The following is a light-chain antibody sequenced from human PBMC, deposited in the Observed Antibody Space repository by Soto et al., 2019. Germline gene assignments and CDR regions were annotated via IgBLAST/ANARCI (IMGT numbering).Light chain of an antibody. CDR1: QSVSSSY. J-gene: IGKJ5*01. Sequence: EIVLTQSPGTLSLSPGESATLSCRASQSVSSSYLAWYQQKPVQAPRLLIYGASSRATGIPDRFSGSGSGTDFTLTISRMEPEDFSVYYCQQYGSSSISFGQGTRLEIK. CDR2: GAS. V-gene: IGKV3-20*01. CDR3: QQYGSSSIS.